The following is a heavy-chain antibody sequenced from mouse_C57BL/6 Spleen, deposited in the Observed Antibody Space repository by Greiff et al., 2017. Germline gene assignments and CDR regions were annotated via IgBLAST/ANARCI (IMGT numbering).Heavy chain of an antibody. D-gene: IGHD1-1*01. CDR2: INPSSGYT. Sequence: QVQLQQSGAELAKPGASVKLSCKASGYTFTSYWMHWVKQRPGQGLEWVGYINPSSGYTKYNQKFKDKATLTANKSSTTAYMQLSSLTYEDSAVYYCARSDGRDWYFDVWGTGTTVTVSS. CDR3: ARSDGRDWYFDV. V-gene: IGHV1-7*01. CDR1: GYTFTSYW. J-gene: IGHJ1*03.